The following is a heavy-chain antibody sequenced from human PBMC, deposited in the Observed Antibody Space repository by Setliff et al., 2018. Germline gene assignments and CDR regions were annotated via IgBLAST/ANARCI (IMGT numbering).Heavy chain of an antibody. V-gene: IGHV1-3*01. Sequence: GASVKVSCKASGYTFTSYAMHWVRQAPGQRLEWMGWTNAGNGNTKYSQKFQGRVTITRDTSASTAYMELSSLRSEDTAVYYCATHGGYYYDSSGSFGAYWGQGTLVTVSS. J-gene: IGHJ4*02. CDR2: TNAGNGNT. CDR1: GYTFTSYA. D-gene: IGHD3-22*01. CDR3: ATHGGYYYDSSGSFGAY.